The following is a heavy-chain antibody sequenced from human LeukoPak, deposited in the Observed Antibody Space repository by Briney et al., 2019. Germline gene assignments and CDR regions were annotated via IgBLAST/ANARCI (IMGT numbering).Heavy chain of an antibody. D-gene: IGHD6-19*01. Sequence: ASVKVSCKASGYTFTSYGISWVRQAPGQGLEWMGWISAYNGNTNYAQKFQGRVTITADKSTSTAYMELSSLRSEDTAVYYCARARSPIYPGIAVAGNWFDPWGQGTLVTVSS. V-gene: IGHV1-18*01. CDR3: ARARSPIYPGIAVAGNWFDP. J-gene: IGHJ5*02. CDR1: GYTFTSYG. CDR2: ISAYNGNT.